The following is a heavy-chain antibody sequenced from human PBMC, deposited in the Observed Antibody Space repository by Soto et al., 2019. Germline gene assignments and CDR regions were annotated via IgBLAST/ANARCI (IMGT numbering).Heavy chain of an antibody. CDR2: ISNDGSNE. D-gene: IGHD3-10*01. CDR1: GFTFRWFG. Sequence: GGSLRLSCAGSGFTFRWFGMNWVRQAPGKGLEWVARISNDGSNEYYVDSVKGRFTISRDNSKNTLYLQMDSLRAEDTAVYYCAKGEVRGIIPSYFDYWGLGTMVTVSS. CDR3: AKGEVRGIIPSYFDY. J-gene: IGHJ4*02. V-gene: IGHV3-30*18.